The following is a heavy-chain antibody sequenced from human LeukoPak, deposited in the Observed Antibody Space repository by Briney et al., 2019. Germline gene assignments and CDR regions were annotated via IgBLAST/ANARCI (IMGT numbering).Heavy chain of an antibody. CDR1: GFTFSSFA. CDR3: AKDGDSTGYYSSYYNHMDV. D-gene: IGHD3-22*01. V-gene: IGHV3-23*01. Sequence: GGSLRLSCAASGFTFSSFAMTWVRQAPGKGLQWVSAISGSGGSTYFADSVKGRFTISRDNSKNTVYLQMNSLRAEDTAIYYCAKDGDSTGYYSSYYNHMDVWGKGTSVTISS. J-gene: IGHJ6*03. CDR2: ISGSGGST.